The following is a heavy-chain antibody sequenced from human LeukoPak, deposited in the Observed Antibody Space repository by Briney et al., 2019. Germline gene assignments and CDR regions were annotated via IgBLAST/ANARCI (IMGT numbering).Heavy chain of an antibody. J-gene: IGHJ3*02. CDR3: ARLRERFLEWYNAFDI. D-gene: IGHD3-3*01. CDR1: GYTFTNYD. V-gene: IGHV1-8*01. CDR2: MNPNSGNT. Sequence: ASVKVSCKASGYTFTNYDINWVRQATGQGLEWMGWMNPNSGNTGYAQKFQGRVTITRNTSISTAFLELGSLRSEDTAVYYCARLRERFLEWYNAFDIWGQGTMVTVSS.